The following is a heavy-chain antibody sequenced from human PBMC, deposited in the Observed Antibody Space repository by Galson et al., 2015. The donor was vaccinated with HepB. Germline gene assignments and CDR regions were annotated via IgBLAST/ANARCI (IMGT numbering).Heavy chain of an antibody. J-gene: IGHJ4*02. CDR3: AKTRGYCSGGSCYSDY. CDR2: ISGSGDST. D-gene: IGHD2-15*01. V-gene: IGHV3-23*01. CDR1: GFTFTNYA. Sequence: SLRLSCAASGFTFTNYAMTWVRQAPGKGLDWVSAISGSGDSTYYADSVKGRFSISRDTSKNTLYLQMSSLRVEDTAVYYCAKTRGYCSGGSCYSDYWGQGTLVTVSS.